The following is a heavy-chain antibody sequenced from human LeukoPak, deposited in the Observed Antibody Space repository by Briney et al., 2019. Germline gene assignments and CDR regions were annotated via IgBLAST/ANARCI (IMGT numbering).Heavy chain of an antibody. CDR1: GGSISSHY. J-gene: IGHJ4*02. V-gene: IGHV4-59*06. D-gene: IGHD3-10*01. Sequence: PSETLSLTCTVSGGSISSHYWTWSRQTRGKGLEWIGYIYYSGSTYYNPSLKSRVTISVDTSKNQFSLKLSSVTAADTAVYYCARTRTMVRGVILYYFDYWGQGTLVTVSS. CDR2: IYYSGST. CDR3: ARTRTMVRGVILYYFDY.